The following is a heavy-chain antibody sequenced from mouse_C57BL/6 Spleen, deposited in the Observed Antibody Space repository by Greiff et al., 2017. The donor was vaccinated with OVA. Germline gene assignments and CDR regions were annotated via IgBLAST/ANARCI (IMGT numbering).Heavy chain of an antibody. CDR1: GFTFSDYY. V-gene: IGHV5-12*01. J-gene: IGHJ3*01. D-gene: IGHD2-2*01. CDR2: ISNGGGSN. CDR3: ARGPPYGYDGVFAY. Sequence: DVKLVESGGGLVQPGGSLKLSCAASGFTFSDYYMYWVRQTPEKRLEWVAYISNGGGSNYYPDTVKGRFTISRDNAKNTLYLQMSRLKSEDTAMYYCARGPPYGYDGVFAYWGQGTLVTVSA.